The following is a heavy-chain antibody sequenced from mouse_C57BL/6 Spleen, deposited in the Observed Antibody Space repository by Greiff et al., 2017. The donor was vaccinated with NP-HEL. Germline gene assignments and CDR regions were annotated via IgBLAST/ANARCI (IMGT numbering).Heavy chain of an antibody. CDR3: ATGSHYFDY. V-gene: IGHV1-61*01. CDR1: GYTFTSYW. CDR2: IYPSDSET. Sequence: QVQLKQPGAELVRPGSSVKLSCKASGYTFTSYWMDWVKQRPGQGLEWIGNIYPSDSETHYNQKFKDKATLTVDKSSSTAYMQLSSLTSEDSAVYYCATGSHYFDYWGQGSTLTVSS. J-gene: IGHJ2*01.